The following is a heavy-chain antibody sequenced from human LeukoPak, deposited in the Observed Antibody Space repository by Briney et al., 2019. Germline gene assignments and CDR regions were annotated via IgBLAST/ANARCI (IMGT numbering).Heavy chain of an antibody. CDR1: GSTFSDYY. Sequence: TGGSLRLSSAASGSTFSDYYMSWIRQAPGKGLEWASYISNSSSYTNYADSVKGRFTISRDNAKNSLYLQMNSLRAEDTAVYYCARDLNTMLRGVPDYWGQGTLVTVSS. D-gene: IGHD3-10*01. CDR2: ISNSSSYT. V-gene: IGHV3-11*06. CDR3: ARDLNTMLRGVPDY. J-gene: IGHJ4*02.